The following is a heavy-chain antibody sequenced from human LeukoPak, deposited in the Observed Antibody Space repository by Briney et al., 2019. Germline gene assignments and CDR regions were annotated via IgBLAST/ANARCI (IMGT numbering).Heavy chain of an antibody. CDR3: ARGLRYFDWSSDY. J-gene: IGHJ4*02. CDR2: ISSSSSYT. V-gene: IGHV3-11*06. CDR1: GFTFSDYY. Sequence: GGSLRLSCAASGFTFSDYYMSWIRQAPGKGLEWVSYISSSSSYTNYADSVKGRFTISRDNAKNSLYPQMNSLRAEDTAVYYCARGLRYFDWSSDYWGQGTLVTVSS. D-gene: IGHD3-9*01.